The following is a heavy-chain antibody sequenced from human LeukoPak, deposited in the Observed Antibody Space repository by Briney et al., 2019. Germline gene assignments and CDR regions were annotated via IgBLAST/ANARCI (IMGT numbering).Heavy chain of an antibody. CDR3: GRGGSYGDY. Sequence: GGSLRLSCAASGFTFSRYWMHWVRPVPGKGLVWVSRVNPDGSSTTYADSVKGRFTSSRDNAKNTLYLQMNRLRVEDTAVFYCGRGGSYGDYWGQGILVTVSS. V-gene: IGHV3-74*01. CDR2: VNPDGSST. CDR1: GFTFSRYW. D-gene: IGHD3-16*01. J-gene: IGHJ4*02.